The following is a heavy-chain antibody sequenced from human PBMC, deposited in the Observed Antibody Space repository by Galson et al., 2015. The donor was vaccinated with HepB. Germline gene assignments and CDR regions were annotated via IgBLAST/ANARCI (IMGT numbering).Heavy chain of an antibody. D-gene: IGHD6-13*01. J-gene: IGHJ4*02. Sequence: SLRLSCAASGFSFSSYGMHWVRLAPGKGLEWVAVIWYDGSNKYYADSVKGRFTISRDNSKNTLYLQMNSLRAEDTAVYYCARVVAAAGTLDYWGQGTLVTVSS. CDR1: GFSFSSYG. CDR3: ARVVAAAGTLDY. V-gene: IGHV3-33*01. CDR2: IWYDGSNK.